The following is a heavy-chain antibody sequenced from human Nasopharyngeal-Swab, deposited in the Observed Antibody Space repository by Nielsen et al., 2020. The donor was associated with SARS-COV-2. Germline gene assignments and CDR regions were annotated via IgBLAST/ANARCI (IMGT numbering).Heavy chain of an antibody. J-gene: IGHJ4*02. CDR1: GFIFSSTW. Sequence: GGSLRLSCVTSGFIFSSTWMTWVRQAPGKGLEWVGRIQRKSAGGATDYAEPVKGRFTISRDDSKNTVYLQMNSLKTEDTAVYYCTRHQGRRFFDYWGQGTLVTVSS. CDR2: IQRKSAGGAT. V-gene: IGHV3-15*01. CDR3: TRHQGRRFFDY.